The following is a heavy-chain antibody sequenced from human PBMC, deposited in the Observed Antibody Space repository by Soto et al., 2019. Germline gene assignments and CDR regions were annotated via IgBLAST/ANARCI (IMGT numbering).Heavy chain of an antibody. CDR2: ISSSSSYI. CDR3: AREARFLEWQRTYYYYGMDV. J-gene: IGHJ6*02. D-gene: IGHD3-3*01. Sequence: PGGSLRLSCAASGFTFSSYSMNWVRQAPGKGLEWVSSISSSSSYIYYADSVKGRFTISRDNAKNSLYLQMNSLRAEDTAVYYCAREARFLEWQRTYYYYGMDVWGQGTTVTVSS. CDR1: GFTFSSYS. V-gene: IGHV3-21*01.